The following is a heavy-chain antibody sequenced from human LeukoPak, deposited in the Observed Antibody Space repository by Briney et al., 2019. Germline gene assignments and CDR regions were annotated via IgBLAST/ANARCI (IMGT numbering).Heavy chain of an antibody. D-gene: IGHD6-13*01. CDR2: ISGSGGST. J-gene: IGHJ4*02. V-gene: IGHV3-23*01. CDR3: AKDSSSWYEGYYFDY. Sequence: SGGSLRLSCAASGFTFSSYAMSWVRQAPGKGLGWVSAISGSGGSTYYADSVKGRFTISRDNSKNTLYLQMNSLRAEDTAVYYCAKDSSSWYEGYYFDYWGQGTLVTVSS. CDR1: GFTFSSYA.